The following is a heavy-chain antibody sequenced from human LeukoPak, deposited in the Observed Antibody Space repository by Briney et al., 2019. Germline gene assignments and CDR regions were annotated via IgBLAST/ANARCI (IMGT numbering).Heavy chain of an antibody. D-gene: IGHD4-17*01. CDR1: GFTFSSYE. CDR3: ARFYGDYLDY. CDR2: ISSSGSTI. J-gene: IGHJ4*02. V-gene: IGHV3-48*03. Sequence: QSGGSLRLPCAASGFTFSSYEMNWVRQAPGKGLEWVSYISSSGSTIYYADSVKGRFTISRDNAKNSLYLQLNSLRAEDTAVYFCARFYGDYLDYWGQGTLVTVSS.